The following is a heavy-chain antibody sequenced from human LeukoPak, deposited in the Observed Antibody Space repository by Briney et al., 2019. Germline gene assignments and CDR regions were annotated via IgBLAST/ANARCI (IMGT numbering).Heavy chain of an antibody. Sequence: GGSLRLSCAASGFTSTNYAMNWVRQAPGKGLEWVSDLIGSSGSKDYADSVKGRFTISRDISKNTLSLQMNSLRAEDTAIYYCAKGAYDYIEIAYFDSWGQGTLVTVSS. CDR3: AKGAYDYIEIAYFDS. CDR1: GFTSTNYA. D-gene: IGHD5-12*01. J-gene: IGHJ4*02. CDR2: LIGSSGSK. V-gene: IGHV3-23*01.